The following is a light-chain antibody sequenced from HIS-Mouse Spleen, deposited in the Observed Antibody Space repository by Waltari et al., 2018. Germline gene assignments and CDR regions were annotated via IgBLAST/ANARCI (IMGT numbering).Light chain of an antibody. CDR1: ALLKTY. CDR2: EDS. CDR3: YSTDSSGNHRV. V-gene: IGLV3-10*01. Sequence: SYELTQPPSVSVSPGQTALTTCSGDALLKTYSYCYQQKSGQAPVLVNYEDSKRPSGIPERFSGSSSGTMATLTISGAQVEDEADYYCYSTDSSGNHRVFGGGTKLTVL. J-gene: IGLJ2*01.